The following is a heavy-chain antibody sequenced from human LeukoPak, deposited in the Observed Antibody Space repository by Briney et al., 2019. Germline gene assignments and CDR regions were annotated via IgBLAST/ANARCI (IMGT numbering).Heavy chain of an antibody. J-gene: IGHJ3*02. CDR3: AGSTVTTTSAFDI. D-gene: IGHD4-17*01. V-gene: IGHV3-48*04. CDR1: GFTFSSYA. CDR2: ISSSGSTI. Sequence: GGSLRLSCAASGFTFSSYAMSWVRQAPGKGLEWVSYISSSGSTIYYADSVKGRFTISRDNAKNSLYLQMNSLRAEDTAVYYCAGSTVTTTSAFDIWGQGTTVTVSS.